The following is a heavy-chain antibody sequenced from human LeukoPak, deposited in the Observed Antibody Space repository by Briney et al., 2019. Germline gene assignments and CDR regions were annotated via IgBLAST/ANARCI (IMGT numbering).Heavy chain of an antibody. D-gene: IGHD6-19*01. Sequence: ASVKVSCKASGYTFTSYGISWVRQAPGQGLESKGWISGYNGNTNYAQKFQGRVTMTTDTSTSTAYMELRSLRSDDTAVYYCARADIRSIASSGWYGFDYWGQGTLLTVSS. V-gene: IGHV1-18*01. CDR1: GYTFTSYG. CDR2: ISGYNGNT. CDR3: ARADIRSIASSGWYGFDY. J-gene: IGHJ4*02.